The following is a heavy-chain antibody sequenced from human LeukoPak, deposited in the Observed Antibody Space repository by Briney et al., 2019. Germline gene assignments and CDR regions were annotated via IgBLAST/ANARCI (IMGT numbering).Heavy chain of an antibody. CDR1: GFTFNEFG. Sequence: GGSLRLSCAASGFTFNEFGVHWVRQAPGQGLEWVALIWYDGSNKYYADSVKGRFTNSRDNSKNTVYLQMNSLRVEDTALYYCARDRPTGSYYSIDYWGQGTLATVSS. CDR2: IWYDGSNK. D-gene: IGHD1-26*01. V-gene: IGHV3-33*01. J-gene: IGHJ4*02. CDR3: ARDRPTGSYYSIDY.